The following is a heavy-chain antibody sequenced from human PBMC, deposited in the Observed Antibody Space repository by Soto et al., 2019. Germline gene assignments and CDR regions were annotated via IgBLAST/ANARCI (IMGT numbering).Heavy chain of an antibody. CDR3: AREGSAPYYYYGMDV. CDR1: GYTFTSYG. CDR2: INGYNGNT. J-gene: IGHJ6*02. Sequence: QVQLEQYGAEVKKTGDSMKVSCKAYGYTFTSYGISWVRQSPGQGLEWMGWINGYNGNTDYPQKVQGRVTMTTDTSTSTAYMELRSLRSDDTAVYYCAREGSAPYYYYGMDVWGQGTTVTVSS. V-gene: IGHV1-18*01. D-gene: IGHD6-19*01.